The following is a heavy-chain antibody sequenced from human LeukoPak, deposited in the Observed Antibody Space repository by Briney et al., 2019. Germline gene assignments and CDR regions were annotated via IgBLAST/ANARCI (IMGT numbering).Heavy chain of an antibody. D-gene: IGHD3-10*01. V-gene: IGHV4-61*05. J-gene: IGHJ4*02. CDR1: GGSISSSSYY. CDR2: IYYSGST. Sequence: PSETLSLTCTVSGGSISSSSYYWGWIRQPPGKGLEWIGYIYYSGSTNYNPSLKSRVTISVDTSKNQFSLKLSSVTAADTAVYYCARSGALLWFGESKYYFDYWGQGTLVTVSS. CDR3: ARSGALLWFGESKYYFDY.